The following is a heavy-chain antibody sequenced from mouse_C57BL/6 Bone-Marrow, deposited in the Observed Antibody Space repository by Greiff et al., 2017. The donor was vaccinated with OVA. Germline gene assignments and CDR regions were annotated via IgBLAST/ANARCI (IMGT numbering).Heavy chain of an antibody. CDR2: IYPYDSYT. V-gene: IGHV1-50*01. Sequence: QVQLQQPGAELVKPGASVKLSCKASGYTFTSYWMQWVKQRPGQGLEWIGEIYPYDSYTNYNQKFKGKDTLTVDKASNTAYMQLSTLTSEDSAVYYCARGVFLFAYWGQGTLVTVSA. J-gene: IGHJ3*01. CDR1: GYTFTSYW. CDR3: ARGVFLFAY.